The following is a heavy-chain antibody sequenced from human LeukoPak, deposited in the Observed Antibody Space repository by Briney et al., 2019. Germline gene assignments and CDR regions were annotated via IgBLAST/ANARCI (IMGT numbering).Heavy chain of an antibody. V-gene: IGHV4-39*01. CDR2: IYYSGST. D-gene: IGHD4-17*01. CDR3: ARIPLGDYERWFDP. Sequence: SETLSLTCTVSGGSISSTSYYWGGIRQPPGKGLEWIGTIYYSGSTYYNPSLKSRVTISVDTSKNQFSLKLSSVTAADTAVYYCARIPLGDYERWFDPWGQGTLVTVSS. CDR1: GGSISSTSYY. J-gene: IGHJ5*02.